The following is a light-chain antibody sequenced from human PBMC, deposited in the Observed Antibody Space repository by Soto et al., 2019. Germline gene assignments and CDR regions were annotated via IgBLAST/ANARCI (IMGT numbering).Light chain of an antibody. CDR1: HSISNF. Sequence: DIQMTQSPSLSVSVGDKVTITCRASHSISNFLNWYQQKAGKAPKLLNYASFNLQSGVPSRFSGSGSGTDFTLTISSLQPEDFATYYCQQNYITPYTFGQGTKLEIK. CDR3: QQNYITPYT. V-gene: IGKV1-39*01. J-gene: IGKJ2*01. CDR2: ASF.